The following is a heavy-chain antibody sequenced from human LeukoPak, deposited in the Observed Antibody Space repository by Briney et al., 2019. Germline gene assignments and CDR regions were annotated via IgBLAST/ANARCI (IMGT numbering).Heavy chain of an antibody. CDR3: ARAAGSLNYSYYMDV. V-gene: IGHV1-69*05. J-gene: IGHJ6*03. CDR1: GGTFSSYA. Sequence: SVKVSCKDSGGTFSSYAISWVRQAPGQGLEWMGGIIPIFGTANYAQKFQGRVTITTDESTSTAYMELSSLRSEDTAVYYCARAAGSLNYSYYMDVWGKGTTVTVSS. D-gene: IGHD6-13*01. CDR2: IIPIFGTA.